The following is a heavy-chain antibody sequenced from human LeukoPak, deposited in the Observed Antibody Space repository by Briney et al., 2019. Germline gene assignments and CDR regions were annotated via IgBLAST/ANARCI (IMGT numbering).Heavy chain of an antibody. D-gene: IGHD4-17*01. Sequence: GGSLRLPCAAYGFTFSSYGIHWVRQAPGKGLEWVAFIGYDRNSRHYADSVKGRFTISGDNSKNTLYLQMNSLRTEDTAVYYCAKNRRASGDYAGAFDYWGQGTLVTVSS. CDR3: AKNRRASGDYAGAFDY. CDR2: IGYDRNSR. V-gene: IGHV3-30*02. CDR1: GFTFSSYG. J-gene: IGHJ4*02.